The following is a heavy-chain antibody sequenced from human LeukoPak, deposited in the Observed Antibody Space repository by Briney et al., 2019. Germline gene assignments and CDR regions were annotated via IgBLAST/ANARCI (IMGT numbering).Heavy chain of an antibody. Sequence: PGGSLRLSCAASGFTFDDYAMHWVRQAPGKGLEWVSSISSSSSYIYYADSVKGRFTISRDNAKNSLYLQMNGLRAEDTAVYYCARIVGATSFDYWGQGTLVTVSS. V-gene: IGHV3-21*01. CDR3: ARIVGATSFDY. CDR1: GFTFDDYA. J-gene: IGHJ4*02. CDR2: ISSSSSYI. D-gene: IGHD1-26*01.